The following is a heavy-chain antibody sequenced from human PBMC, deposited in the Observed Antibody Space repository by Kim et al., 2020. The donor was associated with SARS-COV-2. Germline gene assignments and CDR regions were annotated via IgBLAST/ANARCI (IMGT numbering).Heavy chain of an antibody. CDR3: AKDHRASRKTGPRVVYYGMDV. D-gene: IGHD7-27*01. CDR2: ISYDGSNK. J-gene: IGHJ6*02. Sequence: GGSLRLSCAASGFTFSSYGMHWVRQAPGKGLEWVAVISYDGSNKYYADSVKGRFTISRDNSKNTLYLQMNSLRAEDTAVYYCAKDHRASRKTGPRVVYYGMDVWGQGTTVTVSS. CDR1: GFTFSSYG. V-gene: IGHV3-30*18.